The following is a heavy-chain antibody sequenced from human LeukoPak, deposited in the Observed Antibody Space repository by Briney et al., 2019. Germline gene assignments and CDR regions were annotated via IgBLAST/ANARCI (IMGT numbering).Heavy chain of an antibody. V-gene: IGHV3-21*01. J-gene: IGHJ3*02. Sequence: GGSLRLSCAASGFTFSSYSMNWVRQAPGKGLEWVSSISSSSSYIYYADSVKGRFTISRDNAKNSLYLQMNSLRAEDTAVYYCARVRLYYYDTRDAFDIWGQGTMVTVSS. CDR1: GFTFSSYS. D-gene: IGHD3-22*01. CDR3: ARVRLYYYDTRDAFDI. CDR2: ISSSSSYI.